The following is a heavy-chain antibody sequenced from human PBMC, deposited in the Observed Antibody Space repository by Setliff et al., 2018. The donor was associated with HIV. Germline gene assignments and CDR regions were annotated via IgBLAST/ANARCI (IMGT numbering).Heavy chain of an antibody. V-gene: IGHV3-66*01. Sequence: GGSLRLSCAASGFIVSKNYMTWVRQAPGKGLEWVSVIYSDGTTYYADSVKGRFTSSRDISKNTMSLQMSRLRAEDTYVYYCARGGGDGYGRYYFYGMYVWGRGTTVAVSS. CDR3: ARGGGDGYGRYYFYGMYV. D-gene: IGHD2-21*02. CDR2: IYSDGTT. CDR1: GFIVSKNY. J-gene: IGHJ6*02.